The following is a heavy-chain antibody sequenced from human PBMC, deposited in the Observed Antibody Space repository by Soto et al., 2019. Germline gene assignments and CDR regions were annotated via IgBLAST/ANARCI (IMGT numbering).Heavy chain of an antibody. CDR2: ISAYNGNT. D-gene: IGHD2-2*01. V-gene: IGHV1-18*01. CDR3: ARDLRVLVPAAIGWEFDY. Sequence: ASVKVSCKASGYTFTSYGISWVRQAPGQGLEWMGWISAYNGNTNYAQKLQGRVTMTTDTSTSTAYMELRSLRSDDTAVYYCARDLRVLVPAAIGWEFDYWGQGTLVTVSS. CDR1: GYTFTSYG. J-gene: IGHJ4*02.